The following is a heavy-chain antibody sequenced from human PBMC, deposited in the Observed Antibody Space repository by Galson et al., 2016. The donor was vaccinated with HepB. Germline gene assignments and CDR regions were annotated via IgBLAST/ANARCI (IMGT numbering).Heavy chain of an antibody. Sequence: SVKVSCKVSGDTLIGHGISWVRQAPGQGLEWMGLINPSTGSTSYAQKFLGTVTMTRDTSTSTVYMELSSLRSEDTAVYYCARGAEDILRYFDWPDYWGQGTLVTVSS. V-gene: IGHV1-46*01. CDR2: INPSTGST. CDR1: GDTLIGHG. CDR3: ARGAEDILRYFDWPDY. D-gene: IGHD3-9*01. J-gene: IGHJ4*02.